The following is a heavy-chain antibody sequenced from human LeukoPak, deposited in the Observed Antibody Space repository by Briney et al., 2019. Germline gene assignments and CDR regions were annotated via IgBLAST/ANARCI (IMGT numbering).Heavy chain of an antibody. CDR1: GYTFGDYS. J-gene: IGHJ6*04. V-gene: IGHV3-49*04. CDR3: TRDHDFWSGPFDV. Sequence: LRHSCTAPGYTFGDYSLSWVRQAPAKGQEWVGFIRRQGYGGTTEYAPSVKGRFIISRDDSKSTAYLQMNSLKTEDTAVYYCTRDHDFWSGPFDVWGKGTTVTVSS. D-gene: IGHD3-3*01. CDR2: IRRQGYGGTT.